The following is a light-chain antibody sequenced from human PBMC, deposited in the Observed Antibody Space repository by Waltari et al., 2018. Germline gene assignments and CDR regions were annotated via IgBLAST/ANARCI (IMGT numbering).Light chain of an antibody. CDR1: SSNIGSNY. V-gene: IGLV1-47*01. CDR2: RNN. Sequence: QSVLTQPPSASGTPGQRVTISCSGSSSNIGSNYIYWYQQLPGTAPKLLIYRNNQRPSGVPARFSGSKSGTSCSLAISGLRSEDDADYYCAAWDDSLGWVFGGGTKLTVL. CDR3: AAWDDSLGWV. J-gene: IGLJ3*02.